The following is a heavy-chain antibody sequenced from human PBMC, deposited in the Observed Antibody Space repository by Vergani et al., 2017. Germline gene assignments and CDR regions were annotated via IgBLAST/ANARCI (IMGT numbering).Heavy chain of an antibody. V-gene: IGHV3-30*18. Sequence: QVQLVESGGGVVQPGRSLRLSCAASGFTFSSYGMHLVRQAPGKGLEWVAVFSYDGSNKYYPDSVKGRFTISRDNSKNTLYLQMNSLRAEDTAVYYCAKDLGSSTSATFDYWGQGTLVTVSS. D-gene: IGHD2-2*01. CDR3: AKDLGSSTSATFDY. CDR1: GFTFSSYG. CDR2: FSYDGSNK. J-gene: IGHJ4*02.